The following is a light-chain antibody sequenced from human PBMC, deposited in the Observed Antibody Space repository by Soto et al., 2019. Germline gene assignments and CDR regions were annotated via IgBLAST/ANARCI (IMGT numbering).Light chain of an antibody. CDR3: QQDKKSPLT. J-gene: IGKJ1*01. CDR1: QSVSNN. Sequence: PVKRSAAKTDRVTRSFRVSQSVSNNYLAWYQQKPGQAPRLLIYGASTRATGIPARFSGSGSGTEFTLTISCLQSEDFAVYYCQQDKKSPLTFRQGTKVEI. CDR2: GAS. V-gene: IGKV3-15*01.